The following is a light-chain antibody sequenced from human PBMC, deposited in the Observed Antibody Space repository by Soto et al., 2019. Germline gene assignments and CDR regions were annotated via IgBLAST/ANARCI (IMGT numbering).Light chain of an antibody. CDR3: MQGTHWPYT. CDR1: QSLVHSDGHTH. CDR2: KVS. Sequence: DVVMTQSPLSLPVTLGQPASISCRSTQSLVHSDGHTHLNWFQQRPGQSPRRLICKVSNRDSGVPDRFSGSASCTDFTLKISRVEAEDVGVYYCMQGTHWPYTFGQGTKLEIK. J-gene: IGKJ2*01. V-gene: IGKV2-30*02.